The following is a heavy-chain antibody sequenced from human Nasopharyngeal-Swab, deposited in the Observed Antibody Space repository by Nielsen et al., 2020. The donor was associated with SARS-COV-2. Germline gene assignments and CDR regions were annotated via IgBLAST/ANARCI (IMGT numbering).Heavy chain of an antibody. CDR1: GGSMSSYY. V-gene: IGHV4-59*12. D-gene: IGHD3-10*01. Sequence: SETLSLTCTVSGGSMSSYYWSWIRQPPGKGLEWIGYIYYSGSTNYNPSLKSRVTISVDTSKNQFSLKLSSVTAADTAVYYCARGGKFLVFGQRVGSWFDPWGQGTLVTVSS. J-gene: IGHJ5*02. CDR2: IYYSGST. CDR3: ARGGKFLVFGQRVGSWFDP.